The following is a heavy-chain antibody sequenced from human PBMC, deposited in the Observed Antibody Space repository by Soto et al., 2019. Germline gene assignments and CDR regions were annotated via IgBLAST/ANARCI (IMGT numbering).Heavy chain of an antibody. CDR2: ISYDGSNK. Sequence: QVQLVESGGGVVQPGRSLRLSCAASGFTFSSYAMHWVRQAPGKGLEWVAVISYDGSNKYYADSVKGRFTISRENSKNTLYPLMKRLRAEDTAVYYCAIVPFPYSSGRDACDIWGQGTMVTVSS. J-gene: IGHJ3*02. CDR3: AIVPFPYSSGRDACDI. D-gene: IGHD6-25*01. CDR1: GFTFSSYA. V-gene: IGHV3-30-3*01.